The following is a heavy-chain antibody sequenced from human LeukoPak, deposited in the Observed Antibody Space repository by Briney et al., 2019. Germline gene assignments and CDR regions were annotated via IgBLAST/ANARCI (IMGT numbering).Heavy chain of an antibody. CDR3: ARHRLPGYYYYDMDG. V-gene: IGHV4-59*08. D-gene: IGHD4-17*01. CDR2: IYYSGST. J-gene: IGHJ6*02. CDR1: GGSISSFY. Sequence: PSETLSLTCTVSGGSISSFYWSWIRQPPGKGLEWIGYIYYSGSTNYNPSLKSRVIISVDTSKNQFSLNLTSVTAADTAIYYCARHRLPGYYYYDMDGWGQGTTVTVSS.